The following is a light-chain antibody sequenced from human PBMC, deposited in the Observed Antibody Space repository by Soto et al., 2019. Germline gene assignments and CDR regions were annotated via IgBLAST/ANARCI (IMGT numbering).Light chain of an antibody. Sequence: EIVMTQSPATLSVSPGERATLSCRASQSVSSNLAWYQQKPGQAPRLLIFGASYRATGIPARFSGSGSGTEFTLTISSLQSEDFAVYYCQQYNNWPLTFGGGTKVDIK. CDR1: QSVSSN. CDR3: QQYNNWPLT. J-gene: IGKJ4*01. CDR2: GAS. V-gene: IGKV3D-15*01.